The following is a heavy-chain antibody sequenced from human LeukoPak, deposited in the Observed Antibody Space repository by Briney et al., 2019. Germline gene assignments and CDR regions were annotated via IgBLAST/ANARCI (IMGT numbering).Heavy chain of an antibody. V-gene: IGHV3-21*01. CDR1: GFTFSNFG. CDR3: ARDGGMDYGHWYFDL. CDR2: ISSGSSYI. Sequence: GGSLRLSCAASGFTFSNFGMDWVRQAPGKGLEWVSSISSGSSYIKYADSVQGRFTISRDNAKNALFLQMNSLRGDDTAVYYCARDGGMDYGHWYFDLWGRGTLVTASS. J-gene: IGHJ2*01. D-gene: IGHD3-16*01.